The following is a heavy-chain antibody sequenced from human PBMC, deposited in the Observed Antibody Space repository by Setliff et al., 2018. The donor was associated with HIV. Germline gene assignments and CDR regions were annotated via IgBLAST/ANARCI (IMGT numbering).Heavy chain of an antibody. CDR1: GGSISNGYYY. V-gene: IGHV4-61*09. Sequence: SETLSLTCTVSGGSISNGYYYWSWIRQPAGKGLEWIGHIYTSGSTKYNPSLKSRVTISVDTSKNQFSLKLSPVAAADTAVYYCARGVREYGVNYYYYYMDVWGKGTTVTVSS. CDR3: ARGVREYGVNYYYYYMDV. D-gene: IGHD3-10*01. CDR2: IYTSGST. J-gene: IGHJ6*03.